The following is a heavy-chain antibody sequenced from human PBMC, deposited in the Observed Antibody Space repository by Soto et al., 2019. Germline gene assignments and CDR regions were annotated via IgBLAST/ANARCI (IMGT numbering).Heavy chain of an antibody. J-gene: IGHJ6*02. Sequence: SETLSLTCPVSGGSISSGDSYWSWLRQFPGKGLEWIGYTYHSGSPYYNPSLKSRVTISVDTSKNQFSLKLNSVTAADTAVYYCAREGAASYSYYYGTDVWGQGTTVTVSS. CDR2: TYHSGSP. CDR1: GGSISSGDSY. V-gene: IGHV4-30-4*01. D-gene: IGHD3-16*01. CDR3: AREGAASYSYYYGTDV.